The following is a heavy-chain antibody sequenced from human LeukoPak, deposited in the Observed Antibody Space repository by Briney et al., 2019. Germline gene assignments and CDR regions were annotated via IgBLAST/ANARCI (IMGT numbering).Heavy chain of an antibody. D-gene: IGHD3-9*01. CDR2: ISAYNGNT. J-gene: IGHJ4*02. CDR3: ARGLIGLLRYFDWLLPPLDY. Sequence: GASVKVSCKTSGYTFTSYGISWVRQAPGQGLEGMGWISAYNGNTNYAQKLQGRVTMTTDTSTSTAYMELRGLRSDDTAVYYCARGLIGLLRYFDWLLPPLDYWGQGTLVTVSS. V-gene: IGHV1-18*01. CDR1: GYTFTSYG.